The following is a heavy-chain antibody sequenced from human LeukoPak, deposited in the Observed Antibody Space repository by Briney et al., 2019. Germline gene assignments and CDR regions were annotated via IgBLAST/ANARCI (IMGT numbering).Heavy chain of an antibody. CDR2: ISSSSSYI. V-gene: IGHV3-21*01. J-gene: IGHJ6*03. CDR1: GFTFSSYS. Sequence: GGSLRLSCAASGFTFSSYSMNWVRQAPGKGREWVSSISSSSSYIYYADSVKGRFTISRDNAKNSLYLQMNSLRAEDTAVYYCAQGGARGSSTSFYYYMDVWGKGTTVTVSS. D-gene: IGHD2-2*01. CDR3: AQGGARGSSTSFYYYMDV.